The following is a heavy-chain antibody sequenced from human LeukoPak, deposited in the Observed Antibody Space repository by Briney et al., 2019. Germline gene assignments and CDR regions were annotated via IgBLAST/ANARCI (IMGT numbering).Heavy chain of an antibody. D-gene: IGHD3-22*01. CDR3: AKSRDSSGYYLSYFDY. CDR1: GFTFNNYA. CDR2: ITGSGGST. V-gene: IGHV3-23*01. Sequence: PGGSLRLSCAASGFTFNNYAMSWVRQAPGKGPEWVSTITGSGGSTYYADSVKGRFTISRDNSNNTLYLQMNSLRAEDTAVYYCAKSRDSSGYYLSYFDYWGQGTLVTVAS. J-gene: IGHJ4*02.